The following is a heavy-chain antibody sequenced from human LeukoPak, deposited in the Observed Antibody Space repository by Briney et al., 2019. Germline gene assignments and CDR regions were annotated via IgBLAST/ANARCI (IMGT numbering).Heavy chain of an antibody. V-gene: IGHV4-59*01. CDR3: ARNYDSSGYLVGEFDY. D-gene: IGHD3-22*01. CDR2: IYYSGST. Sequence: SETLSLTCTVSGGSISSYYWSWIRQPPGKGLEWIGYIYYSGSTNYNPSLKSRVTISVDTSKNQFSLKLSSVTAADTAVYCCARNYDSSGYLVGEFDYWGQGTLVTVSS. J-gene: IGHJ4*02. CDR1: GGSISSYY.